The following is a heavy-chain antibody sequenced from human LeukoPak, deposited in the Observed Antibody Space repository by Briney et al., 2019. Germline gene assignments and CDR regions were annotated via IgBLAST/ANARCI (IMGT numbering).Heavy chain of an antibody. CDR3: ARAPHYDYVWGSPGAFDI. V-gene: IGHV5-51*01. Sequence: GESLKTSCKGSGYSFTSYWIGWVRQMPGKGLEWMGIIYPGDSDTRYSPSSQGQVTISADKSISTAYLQWSSLKASDTAMYYCARAPHYDYVWGSPGAFDIWGQGTMVTVSS. J-gene: IGHJ3*02. D-gene: IGHD3-16*01. CDR2: IYPGDSDT. CDR1: GYSFTSYW.